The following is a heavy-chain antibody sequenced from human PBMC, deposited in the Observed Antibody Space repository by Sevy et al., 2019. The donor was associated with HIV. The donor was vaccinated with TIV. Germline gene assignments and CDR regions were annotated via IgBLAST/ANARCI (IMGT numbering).Heavy chain of an antibody. CDR1: GFTFSTYA. CDR3: ARDGGYDSRGYVLSNY. CDR2: ISYDGSNT. D-gene: IGHD3-22*01. J-gene: IGHJ4*02. V-gene: IGHV3-30-3*01. Sequence: GGSLRLSCAASGFTFSTYAMHWVRQAPGKGLEWVAVISYDGSNTNYADSVKGRFTISRDSSKNTLYLQMNSLRAEDTAVYFCARDGGYDSRGYVLSNYWGQGTLVTVSS.